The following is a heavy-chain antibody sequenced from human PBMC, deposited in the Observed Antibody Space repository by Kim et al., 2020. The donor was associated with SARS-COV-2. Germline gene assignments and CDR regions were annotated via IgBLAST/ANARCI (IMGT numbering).Heavy chain of an antibody. D-gene: IGHD1-26*01. J-gene: IGHJ4*02. V-gene: IGHV1-46*01. CDR2: INPSGGST. Sequence: ASVKVSCKASGYTFTSYYMHWVRQAPGQGLEWMGIINPSGGSTSYAQKFQGRVTMTRDTSTSTVYMELSSLRSEDTAVYYCARDSSSWELLGYYFDYWGQGTLVTVSS. CDR1: GYTFTSYY. CDR3: ARDSSSWELLGYYFDY.